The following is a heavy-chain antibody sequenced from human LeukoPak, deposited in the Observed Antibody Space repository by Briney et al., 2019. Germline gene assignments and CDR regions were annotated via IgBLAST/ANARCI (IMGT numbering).Heavy chain of an antibody. J-gene: IGHJ6*02. V-gene: IGHV1-69*13. CDR1: GGTFSSYA. Sequence: SVNVSCKASGGTFSSYAISWVRQAPGQGLEWMGGIIPIFGTANYAQKFQGRVTITADESTSTAYMELSSLRSEDTAVYYCARDGYSYGYYYYYGMDVWGQGTTVTVSS. CDR2: IIPIFGTA. D-gene: IGHD5-18*01. CDR3: ARDGYSYGYYYYYGMDV.